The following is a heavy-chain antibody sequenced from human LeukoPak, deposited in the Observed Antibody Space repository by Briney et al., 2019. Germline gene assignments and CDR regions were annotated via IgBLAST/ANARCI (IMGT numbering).Heavy chain of an antibody. CDR3: ASRYYYGSGSYSH. V-gene: IGHV4-61*01. CDR1: GGSVSSASYY. Sequence: SETLSLTCTVSGGSVSSASYYWTWIRQPPGKGLEWIGYIYASGNTNYNPSLKSRVTISVDTSKNQFSLKLSSVTAADTAVYYCASRYYYGSGSYSHWGQGTLVTVSS. CDR2: IYASGNT. D-gene: IGHD3-10*01. J-gene: IGHJ4*02.